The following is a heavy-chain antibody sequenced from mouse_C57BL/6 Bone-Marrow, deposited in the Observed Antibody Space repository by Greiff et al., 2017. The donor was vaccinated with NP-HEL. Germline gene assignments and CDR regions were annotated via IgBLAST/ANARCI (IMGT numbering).Heavy chain of an antibody. CDR2: ISYSGST. J-gene: IGHJ1*03. Sequence: EVKLVESGPGMVKPSQSLSLTCTVTGYSITSCYDWHWIRHFPGNKLEWMGYISYSGSTNYNPSLKSRISITHDTSKNHFFLKLNCVTTEDTATYYYARDYYGSSSPYWYFDVWGKGTTVTVSS. CDR3: ARDYYGSSSPYWYFDV. D-gene: IGHD1-1*01. V-gene: IGHV3-1*01. CDR1: GYSITSCYD.